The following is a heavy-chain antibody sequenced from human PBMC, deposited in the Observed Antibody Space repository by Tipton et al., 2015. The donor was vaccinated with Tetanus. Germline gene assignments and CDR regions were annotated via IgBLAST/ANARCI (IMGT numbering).Heavy chain of an antibody. D-gene: IGHD3-22*01. Sequence: TLSLTCAVYGGSFSNYYWSWIRQPPGKGLEWIGEVHPSGSTSYNPSLESRVTISIDASKNQFSLKLNSMTAADTAVYYCARVGYYYYYMDVWGKGTTVTVSS. J-gene: IGHJ6*03. CDR2: VHPSGST. V-gene: IGHV4-34*01. CDR3: ARVGYYYYYMDV. CDR1: GGSFSNYY.